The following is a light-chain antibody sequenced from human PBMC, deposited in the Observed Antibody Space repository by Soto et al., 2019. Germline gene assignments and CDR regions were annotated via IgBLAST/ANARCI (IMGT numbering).Light chain of an antibody. CDR2: WAS. CDR3: QQYYSTPRT. J-gene: IGKJ1*01. Sequence: DIVMTKSPDSLAVSLGERAKINCKSSQSVLYSSNNKNYLAWYQQKPGQPPKLLIYWASTRESGVPDRFSGSGSGTDFTLTISSLQAEDVAVYYCQQYYSTPRTFGQGTKVDIK. CDR1: QSVLYSSNNKNY. V-gene: IGKV4-1*01.